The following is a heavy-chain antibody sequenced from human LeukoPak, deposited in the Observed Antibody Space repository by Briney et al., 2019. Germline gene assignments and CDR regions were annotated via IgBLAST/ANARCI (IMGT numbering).Heavy chain of an antibody. Sequence: PSETLSLTCTVSGGSISSYYWSWIRQPPGKGLEWIGYIYYSGSTNYNPSLKSRVTISVDTSKNQFSLKLSSVTAADTAVYYCARGAAAGTGYFDYWGQGTLVTVSS. D-gene: IGHD6-13*01. V-gene: IGHV4-59*08. CDR2: IYYSGST. CDR1: GGSISSYY. J-gene: IGHJ4*02. CDR3: ARGAAAGTGYFDY.